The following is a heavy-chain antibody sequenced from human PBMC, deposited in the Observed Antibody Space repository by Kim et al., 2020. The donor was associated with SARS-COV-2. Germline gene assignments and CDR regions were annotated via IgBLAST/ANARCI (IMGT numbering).Heavy chain of an antibody. CDR1: GFTFSSFA. Sequence: GGSLRLSCAASGFTFSSFAMSWVRQAPGKGLEWVSAITGSGGSTYYADSVKGRFTISRDSSKNTLYLQMNSLRAEDTAVYYCAKEPTLSMVRGVEVCSPLGPNDYWGQGTLVTVSS. CDR3: AKEPTLSMVRGVEVCSPLGPNDY. J-gene: IGHJ4*02. D-gene: IGHD3-10*01. CDR2: ITGSGGST. V-gene: IGHV3-23*01.